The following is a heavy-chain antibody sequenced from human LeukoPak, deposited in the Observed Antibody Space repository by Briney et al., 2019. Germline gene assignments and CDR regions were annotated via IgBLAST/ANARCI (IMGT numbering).Heavy chain of an antibody. Sequence: SETLSLACAVYGGSFSGYYWSWIRQPPGKGLEWIGEINHSGSTNYNPSLKSRVTISVDTSKNQFSLKLSSVTAADTAVYYCARDLAVGFDYWGQGTLVTVSS. D-gene: IGHD6-19*01. CDR2: INHSGST. CDR1: GGSFSGYY. CDR3: ARDLAVGFDY. J-gene: IGHJ4*02. V-gene: IGHV4-34*01.